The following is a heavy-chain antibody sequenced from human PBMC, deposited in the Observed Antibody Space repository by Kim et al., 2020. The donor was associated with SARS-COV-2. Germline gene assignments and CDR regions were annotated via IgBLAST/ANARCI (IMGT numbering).Heavy chain of an antibody. J-gene: IGHJ4*02. V-gene: IGHV4-59*01. CDR1: GGSISSYY. Sequence: SETLSLTCTVSGGSISSYYWSWIRQPPGKGLEWIGYIYYSGSTNYNPSLKSRVTISVDTSKNQFSLKLSSVTAADTAVYYCARGVGYSYGYDYFDYWGQGTLVTGCS. CDR3: ARGVGYSYGYDYFDY. D-gene: IGHD5-18*01. CDR2: IYYSGST.